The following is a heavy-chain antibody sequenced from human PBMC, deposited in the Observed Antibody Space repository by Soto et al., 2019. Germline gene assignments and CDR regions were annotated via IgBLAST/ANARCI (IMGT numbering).Heavy chain of an antibody. V-gene: IGHV3-23*01. CDR3: ASVTIWCGGSSCYTEGVDS. CDR1: GFVFSDYA. D-gene: IGHD3-3*01. J-gene: IGHJ4*02. CDR2: ISAGGSDT. Sequence: EVQLLDSGGGWVQPGGSLRLSCVASGFVFSDYAMSWVRQAPGKGLEWVSAISAGGSDTYYADSVKGRFTVSRVNSKNTMYLQMNTLRDEDTAMYYCASVTIWCGGSSCYTEGVDSWGQGNLVTVSP.